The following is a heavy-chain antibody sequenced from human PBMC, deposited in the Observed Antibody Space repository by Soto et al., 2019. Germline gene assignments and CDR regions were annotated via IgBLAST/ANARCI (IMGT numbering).Heavy chain of an antibody. V-gene: IGHV3-64*01. CDR2: ISNNGAHT. CDR1: GFTFSNYE. CDR3: ARRGYGSRWPNVYMDV. J-gene: IGHJ6*03. Sequence: EAQLVESGGGLVQPGGSLRLSCAASGFTFSNYEMHWVRQAPGKGLEYVSGISNNGAHTDYAKSVKGRFTISRDNSENTLYLQMGSLRAEDLDLYYFARRGYGSRWPNVYMDVWGKGTTVTVFS. D-gene: IGHD6-13*01.